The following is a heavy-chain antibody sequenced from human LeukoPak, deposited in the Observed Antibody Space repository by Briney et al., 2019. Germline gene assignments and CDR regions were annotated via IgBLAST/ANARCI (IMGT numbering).Heavy chain of an antibody. CDR1: HDSSYSSIYY. V-gene: IGHV4-39*07. CDR2: IDYSGNT. CDR3: AREISPFLGYDFWSPFDY. J-gene: IGHJ4*02. Sequence: SETLSLTCAVSHDSSYSSIYYWGWVRQPPGKGLEWIGTIDYSGNTYYNPSLKSRATISTDTSRSQFSLNLSSVTAADTAVYYCAREISPFLGYDFWSPFDYWGQGTLVSVSS. D-gene: IGHD3-3*01.